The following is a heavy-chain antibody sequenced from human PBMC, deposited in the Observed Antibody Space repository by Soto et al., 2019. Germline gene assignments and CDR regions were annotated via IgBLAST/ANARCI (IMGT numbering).Heavy chain of an antibody. J-gene: IGHJ3*02. D-gene: IGHD3-3*01. CDR3: ARGGGVGVAGSAAFDM. CDR2: INPATGAA. CDR1: GYPVTAYY. V-gene: IGHV1-2*02. Sequence: QLHLVQSGAVVKKPGASVTVSCSASGYPVTAYYMHWVRQAPGRGLEWMGGINPATGAAKYTQTCQGRVHMARDTATSTDFTEPSGLASGDTAVFFCARGGGVGVAGSAAFDMWGQGTLVTVSS.